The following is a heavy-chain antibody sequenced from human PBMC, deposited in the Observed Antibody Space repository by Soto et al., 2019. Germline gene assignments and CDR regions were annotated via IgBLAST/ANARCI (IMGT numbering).Heavy chain of an antibody. Sequence: QVQLVQSGAEVKKPGASLKVSCKASGYTFTSYYIHWVRQAPGQGLEWMGIINPSGGSTTYAQNFRGRSTMTRDTSTSTVYRELGSLRSEDTAVYYCARDGDFWRWDYWGQGTLVTVSS. CDR2: INPSGGST. J-gene: IGHJ4*02. D-gene: IGHD3-3*01. CDR1: GYTFTSYY. V-gene: IGHV1-46*01. CDR3: ARDGDFWRWDY.